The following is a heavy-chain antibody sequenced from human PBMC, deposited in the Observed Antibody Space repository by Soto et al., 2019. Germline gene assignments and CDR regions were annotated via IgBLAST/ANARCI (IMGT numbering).Heavy chain of an antibody. D-gene: IGHD6-13*01. CDR3: ARGISKYSSWYEPHTWFAA. V-gene: IGHV4-30-4*01. CDR2: LYFNGGT. J-gene: IGHJ5*02. Sequence: PSETLSLTCNVSGGPINSPDYYWSWIRQSPGKGLEWIGYLYFNGGTQYNPSLRTPVSMSLDTSKKHFSLKMRSVTAADTAVYYCARGISKYSSWYEPHTWFAAWGQGALVTVS. CDR1: GGPINSPDYY.